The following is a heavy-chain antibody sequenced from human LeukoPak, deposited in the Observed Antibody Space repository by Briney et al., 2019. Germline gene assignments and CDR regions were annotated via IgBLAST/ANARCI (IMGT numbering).Heavy chain of an antibody. J-gene: IGHJ4*02. CDR1: VDSINAPLSY. CDR2: AYYRGNT. D-gene: IGHD6-6*01. Sequence: PSETLSLTCNVSVDSINAPLSYWGWIRQPPGKGLEWIGSAYYRGNTFFRPTRRSRLTLSIDTSESRVSLKLDSVTAADTAVYYCVRQKAPKFGRSSWEFDVWGQGTLVAVSS. CDR3: VRQKAPKFGRSSWEFDV. V-gene: IGHV4-39*01.